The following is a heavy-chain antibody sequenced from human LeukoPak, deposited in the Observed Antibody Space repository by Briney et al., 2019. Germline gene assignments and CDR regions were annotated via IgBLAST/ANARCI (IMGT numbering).Heavy chain of an antibody. V-gene: IGHV4-39*07. D-gene: IGHD1-26*01. CDR1: GGSISSSSYY. CDR2: FYYNAGT. Sequence: SETLSLTCTVSGGSISSSSYYWGWIRQPPGKGLEWIGTFYYNAGTYQNPSLNSRVTISLDTSKNQFSLRLSSVTAADTAVYYCARDHGVGANWFDPWGQGTLVTVSS. CDR3: ARDHGVGANWFDP. J-gene: IGHJ5*02.